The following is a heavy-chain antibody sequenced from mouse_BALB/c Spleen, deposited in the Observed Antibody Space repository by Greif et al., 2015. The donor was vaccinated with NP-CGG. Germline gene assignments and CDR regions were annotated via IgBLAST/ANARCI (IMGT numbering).Heavy chain of an antibody. D-gene: IGHD1-1*01. CDR1: GYTFSSYW. Sequence: VQLQQSGAELMKPGASVKISCKATGYTFSSYWIEWVKQRPGHGLEWIGEILPGSGSTNYNEKFKGKATFTADTSSNTAYMQLSSLTSEDSAVYYFARCRYYGSSLFDYWGQGTTLTVSS. J-gene: IGHJ2*01. V-gene: IGHV1-9*01. CDR2: ILPGSGST. CDR3: ARCRYYGSSLFDY.